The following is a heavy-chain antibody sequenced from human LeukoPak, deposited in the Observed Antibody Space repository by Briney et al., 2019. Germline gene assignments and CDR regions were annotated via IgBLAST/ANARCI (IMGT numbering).Heavy chain of an antibody. CDR1: GGTFSSYA. CDR2: IIPILGIA. Sequence: SVKVSCKASGGTFSSYAISWVRQAPGQGLEWMGRIIPILGIANYAQKFQGRVTITADKSTSTAYMELSSLRSEDTAVYYCAAMRPIRYCSSASCFVNWFDPWGQGTLVTVSS. CDR3: AAMRPIRYCSSASCFVNWFDP. V-gene: IGHV1-69*04. D-gene: IGHD2-2*01. J-gene: IGHJ5*02.